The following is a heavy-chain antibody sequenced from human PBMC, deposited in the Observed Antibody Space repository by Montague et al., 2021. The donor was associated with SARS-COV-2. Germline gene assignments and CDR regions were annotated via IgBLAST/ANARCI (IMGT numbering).Heavy chain of an antibody. D-gene: IGHD3-10*01. J-gene: IGHJ5*02. CDR2: ISSSSRYT. Sequence: SLRLSCAASGFTFSDYYMSWIRQAPGKGLEWVSYISSSSRYTNYADSVKGRFTISRDNAKNSLYLQMNSLRAEDTAVYYCARDVGVVRNWFDPWGQGTLVTVSS. V-gene: IGHV3-11*05. CDR1: GFTFSDYY. CDR3: ARDVGVVRNWFDP.